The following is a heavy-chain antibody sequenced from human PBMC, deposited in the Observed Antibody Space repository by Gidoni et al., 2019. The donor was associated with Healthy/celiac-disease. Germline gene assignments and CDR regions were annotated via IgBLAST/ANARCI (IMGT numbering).Heavy chain of an antibody. CDR1: GGSFSGYY. J-gene: IGHJ6*02. Sequence: QVQLQQWGAGLLKPSETLSLTCAVYGGSFSGYYWSWTRQPPGKGLEWIGEINHSGSTNYNPSLKSRVTISVDTSKNQFSLKLSSVTAADTAVYYCARGNYYGSGSYYKTPGSYYYYYGMDVWGQGTTVTVSS. V-gene: IGHV4-34*01. CDR3: ARGNYYGSGSYYKTPGSYYYYYGMDV. D-gene: IGHD3-10*01. CDR2: INHSGST.